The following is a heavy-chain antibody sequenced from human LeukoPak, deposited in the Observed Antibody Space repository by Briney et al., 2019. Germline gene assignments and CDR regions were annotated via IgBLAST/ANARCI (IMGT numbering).Heavy chain of an antibody. Sequence: GGSLRLSCAASGFTFSSFSMSWVRQAPGKGLEWVSYISSGSTTIYYADSVKGRFTISRDNAENSLYLRMNSLRDEDTTVYYCARDYLSTFDQWGQGTLVTVSS. V-gene: IGHV3-48*02. CDR2: ISSGSTTI. J-gene: IGHJ4*02. D-gene: IGHD3-16*02. CDR1: GFTFSSFS. CDR3: ARDYLSTFDQ.